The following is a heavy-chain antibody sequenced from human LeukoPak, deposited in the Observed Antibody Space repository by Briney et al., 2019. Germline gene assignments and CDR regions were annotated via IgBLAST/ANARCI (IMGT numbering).Heavy chain of an antibody. CDR3: ARVRDGYNDAYDI. J-gene: IGHJ3*02. D-gene: IGHD5-24*01. CDR2: IKPSGGST. V-gene: IGHV1-46*01. Sequence: ASVKVSCKASGFTFTNYNMHWVRQAPGQRLEWMGTIKPSGGSTNYAQNFQGRVTMTRDTSTSTVYMELSSLRSEDTAVYYCARVRDGYNDAYDIWGQGTMITVPS. CDR1: GFTFTNYN.